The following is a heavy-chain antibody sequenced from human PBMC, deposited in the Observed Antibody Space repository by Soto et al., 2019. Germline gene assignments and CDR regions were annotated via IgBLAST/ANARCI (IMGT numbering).Heavy chain of an antibody. CDR3: AKSRWDLAGRVDLRYYGMDV. D-gene: IGHD1-26*01. V-gene: IGHV3-30*18. Sequence: GGSLRLSCAASGFIFSSYGMHWVRQAPGKGLEWVSLISYDGSNEYYADSVKGRFTISRDNSKNTLYVQMNSLRAEDTAVYYCAKSRWDLAGRVDLRYYGMDVWGQGTTVTVSS. J-gene: IGHJ6*02. CDR1: GFIFSSYG. CDR2: ISYDGSNE.